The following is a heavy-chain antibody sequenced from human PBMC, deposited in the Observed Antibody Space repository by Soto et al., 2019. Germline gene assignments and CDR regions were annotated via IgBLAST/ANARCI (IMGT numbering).Heavy chain of an antibody. Sequence: SETLSLTSAVYGGSFSGYYWSWIRQPPGKGLEWIGEINHSGSTNYNPSLKSRVTISVDTSKNQFSLKLSSVTAADTAVYYCARAGRISARPTNPWGQVTLVTVSS. J-gene: IGHJ5*02. V-gene: IGHV4-34*01. CDR2: INHSGST. CDR3: ARAGRISARPTNP. CDR1: GGSFSGYY. D-gene: IGHD6-6*01.